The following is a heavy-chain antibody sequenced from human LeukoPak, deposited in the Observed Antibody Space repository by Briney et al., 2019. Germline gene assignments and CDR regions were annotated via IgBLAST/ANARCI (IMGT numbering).Heavy chain of an antibody. Sequence: GGSLRLSCAASGFTFSSYSMNWVRQAPGKGLEWVSSISSSSSYMYYADSVKGRFTISRDNAKNSLYLQMSSLRAEDTAVYYCARVRDILTGYPPDHWGQGTLVTVSS. J-gene: IGHJ4*02. CDR1: GFTFSSYS. V-gene: IGHV3-21*01. CDR3: ARVRDILTGYPPDH. CDR2: ISSSSSYM. D-gene: IGHD3-9*01.